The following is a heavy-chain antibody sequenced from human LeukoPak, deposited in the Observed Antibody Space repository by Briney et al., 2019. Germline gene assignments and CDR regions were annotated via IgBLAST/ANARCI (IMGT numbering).Heavy chain of an antibody. CDR1: GFTFSSYE. D-gene: IGHD2-2*01. V-gene: IGHV3-48*03. J-gene: IGHJ4*02. Sequence: GGSLRLSCAASGFTFSSYEMNWVRQAPGKGLEWVSYISSSGSTIYYVDSVKGRFTISRDNAKNSLYLQMNSLRAEDTAVYYCAREYCSSTSCNPMDYWGQGTLVTVSS. CDR2: ISSSGSTI. CDR3: AREYCSSTSCNPMDY.